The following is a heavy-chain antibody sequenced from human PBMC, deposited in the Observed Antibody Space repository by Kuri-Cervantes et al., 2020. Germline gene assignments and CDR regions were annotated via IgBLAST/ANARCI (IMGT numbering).Heavy chain of an antibody. Sequence: GSLRLSCAVYGGSFSGYYWSWSCQAPGTGLEWIGKINNRGSTNYNPSLQSRVTISVYTSKNKFSLKLSSVTAADTAVYYCASARGDDKTKRYFDLWGRGTLVTVSS. J-gene: IGHJ2*01. CDR3: ASARGDDKTKRYFDL. CDR1: GGSFSGYY. CDR2: INNRGST. D-gene: IGHD3-16*01. V-gene: IGHV4-34*01.